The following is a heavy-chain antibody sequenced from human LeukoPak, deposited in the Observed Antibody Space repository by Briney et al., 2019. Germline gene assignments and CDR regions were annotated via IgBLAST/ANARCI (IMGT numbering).Heavy chain of an antibody. V-gene: IGHV3-66*01. CDR2: ISSAGTT. CDR1: GFTVRSNY. D-gene: IGHD2-15*01. CDR3: ARRHSGGSLFDN. J-gene: IGHJ4*02. Sequence: PGGSLRLSCAASGFTVRSNYMSWVRQAPGKGLEWVSFISSAGTTYYADSVKGRFTISRDSSNNTVFLQMNSLRVDDTAVYYCARRHSGGSLFDNWGQGTLVIVSS.